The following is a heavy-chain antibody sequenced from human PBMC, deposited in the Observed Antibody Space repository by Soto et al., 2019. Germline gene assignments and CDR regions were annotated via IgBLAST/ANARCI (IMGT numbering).Heavy chain of an antibody. CDR3: ARGSGYSSGKANDAFDI. D-gene: IGHD6-19*01. CDR2: ISAYNGNT. J-gene: IGHJ3*02. Sequence: ASLKVSCKASGYTFTSYGISWVRQAPGQGLEWMGWISAYNGNTNYAQKLQGRVTMTTDTSTSTAYMELRSLRSDDTAVYYCARGSGYSSGKANDAFDIWGQGTMVTVSS. V-gene: IGHV1-18*01. CDR1: GYTFTSYG.